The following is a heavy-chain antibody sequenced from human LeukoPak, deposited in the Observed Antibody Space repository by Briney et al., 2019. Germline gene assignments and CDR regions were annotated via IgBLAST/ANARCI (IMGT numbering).Heavy chain of an antibody. Sequence: WESLKISRKGSGYSFSTSWLAWGRKMSGKGVGWMGIIHAGGSDTRYSPSHQGPVTITADKSINTAFLQCNSLKDSDTAIYCCARHSRPAGTYRSLDAWGEGTLVTVSS. D-gene: IGHD3-10*01. CDR3: ARHSRPAGTYRSLDA. J-gene: IGHJ5*02. CDR1: GYSFSTSW. V-gene: IGHV5-51*01. CDR2: IHAGGSDT.